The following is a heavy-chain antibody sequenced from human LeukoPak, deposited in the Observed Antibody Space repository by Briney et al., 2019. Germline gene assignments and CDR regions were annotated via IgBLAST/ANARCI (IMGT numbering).Heavy chain of an antibody. CDR2: ISYDGSNK. J-gene: IGHJ4*02. CDR1: GYTFSSYA. CDR3: ARAQTRYYDFWSGYYTGMGPFDY. V-gene: IGHV3-30-3*01. Sequence: PGGSLRLSCAASGYTFSSYAMHWVRQAPGKGLEWVAVISYDGSNKYYADSVKGRFTISRDNSKNTLYLQMNSLRAEDTAVYYCARAQTRYYDFWSGYYTGMGPFDYWGQGTLVTVSS. D-gene: IGHD3-3*01.